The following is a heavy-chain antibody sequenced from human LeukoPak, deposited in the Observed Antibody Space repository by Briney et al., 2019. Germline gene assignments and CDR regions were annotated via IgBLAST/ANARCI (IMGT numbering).Heavy chain of an antibody. CDR3: AREVSNYYYDSSGYYSCYFDY. CDR1: GGTFSSYA. J-gene: IGHJ4*02. Sequence: GASVKLSCKAAGGTFSSYAISLGRQAPGQGLEWMGGFIPIFGTANYAQKFQGRVTITADESTSTAYMELSSLRSEDTAVYYCAREVSNYYYDSSGYYSCYFDYWGQGTLVTVSS. CDR2: FIPIFGTA. D-gene: IGHD3-22*01. V-gene: IGHV1-69*13.